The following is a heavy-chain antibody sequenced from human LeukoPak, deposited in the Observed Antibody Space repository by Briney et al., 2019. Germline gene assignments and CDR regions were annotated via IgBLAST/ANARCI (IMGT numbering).Heavy chain of an antibody. D-gene: IGHD6-19*01. CDR3: ARGLQSGWERGPRFDY. Sequence: GASVKVSCKASGYTFTSYAMNWVRQAPGQGLEWMGWINTNTGNPTYAQGFTGRFVFSLDTSVSTAYLQISSLKAEDTAVYYCARGLQSGWERGPRFDYWGQGTLVTVSS. CDR2: INTNTGNP. CDR1: GYTFTSYA. J-gene: IGHJ4*02. V-gene: IGHV7-4-1*02.